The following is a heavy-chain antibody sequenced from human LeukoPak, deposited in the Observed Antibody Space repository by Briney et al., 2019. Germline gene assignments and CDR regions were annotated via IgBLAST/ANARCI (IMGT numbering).Heavy chain of an antibody. V-gene: IGHV4-34*01. Sequence: PSETLSLTCAVYGGSFSGYYWSWIRQPPGKGLEWIGEINHGGSTNYNPSLKSRVTISVDTSKNQFSLKLSSVTAADTAVYYCARVSRGEQGISCYMDVWGKGTTVTVSS. D-gene: IGHD3-3*02. J-gene: IGHJ6*03. CDR2: INHGGST. CDR3: ARVSRGEQGISCYMDV. CDR1: GGSFSGYY.